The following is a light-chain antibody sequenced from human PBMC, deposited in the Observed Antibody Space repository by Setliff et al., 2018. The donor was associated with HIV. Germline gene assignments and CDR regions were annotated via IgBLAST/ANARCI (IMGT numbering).Light chain of an antibody. J-gene: IGLJ1*01. CDR1: SSDVGGYNY. V-gene: IGLV2-8*01. CDR3: CSYAGGDIYV. Sequence: QSALTQPASVSGSPGQSITISCTGTSSDVGGYNYVSWYQLQPGKAPRLIIYAVNKRPSWVSDRFSASKSGNAASLTVSGLQAEDEADYYCCSYAGGDIYVFGSGTKVTVL. CDR2: AVN.